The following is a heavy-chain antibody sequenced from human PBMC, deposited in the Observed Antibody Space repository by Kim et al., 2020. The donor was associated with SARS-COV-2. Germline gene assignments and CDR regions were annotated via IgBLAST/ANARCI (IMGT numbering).Heavy chain of an antibody. CDR2: IDVGSGKT. CDR3: AAANYDFWSGPRGEFDP. D-gene: IGHD3-3*01. V-gene: IGHV1-58*01. Sequence: SVKVSCKASGFTFTSSAVQWVRQARGQRLEWIGWIDVGSGKTNYAQKFQERVIITRDMSTSTAYMELSSLRSEDTAVYYCAAANYDFWSGPRGEFDPWGQGTLVTVSS. CDR1: GFTFTSSA. J-gene: IGHJ5*02.